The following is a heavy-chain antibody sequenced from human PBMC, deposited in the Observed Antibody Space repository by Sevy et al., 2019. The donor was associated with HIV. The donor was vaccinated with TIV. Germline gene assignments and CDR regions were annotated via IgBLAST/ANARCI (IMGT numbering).Heavy chain of an antibody. CDR1: DYTFSTQG. Sequence: ASVKVSCKASDYTFSTQGFNWVRQAPGQGLEWMGWISAYNGNTKYGQKFQGRVTMTTDTSTSTAYMELRSLTSDDTAVYYCARDWAPGYYYDAIGVKRDYYFDYWGQGTLVTVSS. V-gene: IGHV1-18*01. J-gene: IGHJ4*02. CDR2: ISAYNGNT. D-gene: IGHD3-22*01. CDR3: ARDWAPGYYYDAIGVKRDYYFDY.